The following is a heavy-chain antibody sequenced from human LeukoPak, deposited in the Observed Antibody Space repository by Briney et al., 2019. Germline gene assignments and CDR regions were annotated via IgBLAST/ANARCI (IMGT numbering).Heavy chain of an antibody. D-gene: IGHD3-22*01. CDR3: ARDGGSMIVGKYYYYGMDV. Sequence: SVKVSCKASGGTFSSYAISWVRQAPGQGLEWMGRIIPIFGIANYAQKFQGRVTITADKSTSTAYMGLSSLRSEDTAVYYCARDGGSMIVGKYYYYGMDVWGQGTTVTVSS. J-gene: IGHJ6*02. CDR2: IIPIFGIA. CDR1: GGTFSSYA. V-gene: IGHV1-69*04.